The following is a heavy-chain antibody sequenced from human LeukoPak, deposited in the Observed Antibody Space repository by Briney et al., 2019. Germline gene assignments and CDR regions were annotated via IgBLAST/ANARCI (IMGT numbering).Heavy chain of an antibody. CDR3: ARYESWGIYGMDV. CDR1: GFTFSSYA. Sequence: QTGGSLRLSCAASGFTFSSYAMHWVRQAPGKGLEWVAVISYDGSNKYYADSVKGRFTISRDNSKNTLYLQMNSLRAEDTAVYYCARYESWGIYGMDVWGQGTTVTVSS. D-gene: IGHD6-13*01. J-gene: IGHJ6*02. CDR2: ISYDGSNK. V-gene: IGHV3-30-3*01.